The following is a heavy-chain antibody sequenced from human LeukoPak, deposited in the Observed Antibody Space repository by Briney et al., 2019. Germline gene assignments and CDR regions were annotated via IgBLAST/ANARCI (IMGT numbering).Heavy chain of an antibody. CDR1: GYTFTSYY. D-gene: IGHD2-2*01. CDR2: INPSGGST. V-gene: IGHV1-46*01. CDR3: ARGAYCSSTSCYGAGYYYYYYMDV. Sequence: ASVKVSCKASGYTFTSYYMHWVRQAPGQGLEWMGIINPSGGSTSYAQKFQGRVTMTTDTSTSTVYMELSSLRSEDTAVYYCARGAYCSSTSCYGAGYYYYYYMDVWGKGTTVTVSS. J-gene: IGHJ6*03.